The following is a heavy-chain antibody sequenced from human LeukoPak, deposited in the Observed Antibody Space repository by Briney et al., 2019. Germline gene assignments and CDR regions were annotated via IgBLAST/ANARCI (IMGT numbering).Heavy chain of an antibody. J-gene: IGHJ4*02. CDR2: ISGNGGST. V-gene: IGHV3-23*01. CDR1: GFTFSSYG. D-gene: IGHD3-22*01. Sequence: GGTLRLSCAASGFTFSSYGMSWVRQAPGKGLEWVSAISGNGGSTYYADSVKGRFTISRDNSKNTLYLQMNSLRAEDTAVYYCARRAYYYDSSGYWREFDYWGQGTLVTVSS. CDR3: ARRAYYYDSSGYWREFDY.